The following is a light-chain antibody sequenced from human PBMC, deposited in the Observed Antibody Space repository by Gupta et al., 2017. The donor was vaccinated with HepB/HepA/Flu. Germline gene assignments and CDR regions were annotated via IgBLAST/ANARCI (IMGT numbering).Light chain of an antibody. Sequence: IVLTQSPATLSLSPGARATLSCGASQNISYYLAWYQQRPGQAPRLLISDASKRVSGIPARFSGSGSGTDFTLTISSLEPEDFAVYYCQQRYNWPPITFGGGTKV. CDR2: DAS. V-gene: IGKV3-11*01. J-gene: IGKJ4*01. CDR1: QNISYY. CDR3: QQRYNWPPIT.